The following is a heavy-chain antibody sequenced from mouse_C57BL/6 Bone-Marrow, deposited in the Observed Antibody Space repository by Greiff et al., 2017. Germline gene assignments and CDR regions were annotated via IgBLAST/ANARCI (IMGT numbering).Heavy chain of an antibody. V-gene: IGHV10-1*01. CDR2: IRSKSNNYAT. J-gene: IGHJ2*01. CDR3: VKHNMHFFHY. CDR1: GFSFNNYA. Sequence: EVQLVESGGGLVQPKGSLKFSCAASGFSFNNYAMNWVRQAPGQGLEWVARIRSKSNNYATNYADSVKDSFTISRDDSESMLYLKMNILKTGVTSVYYCVKHNMHFFHYWGQGTTLTVSS.